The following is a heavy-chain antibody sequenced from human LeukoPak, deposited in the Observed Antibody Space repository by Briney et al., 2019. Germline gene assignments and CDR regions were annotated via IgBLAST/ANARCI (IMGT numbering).Heavy chain of an antibody. V-gene: IGHV1-3*03. CDR1: GYTFTNYA. J-gene: IGHJ4*02. CDR2: INLVNGNT. D-gene: IGHD3-10*01. CDR3: ARGGYYGSVTYYSFDY. Sequence: ASVKVSCKASGYTFTNYAMHWVRLAPGQRLQWMGWINLVNGNTKYSQYFEGRVTITRDTSASTIYMELSSLRPDDMAVYYCARGGYYGSVTYYSFDYWGQGTLVTVSS.